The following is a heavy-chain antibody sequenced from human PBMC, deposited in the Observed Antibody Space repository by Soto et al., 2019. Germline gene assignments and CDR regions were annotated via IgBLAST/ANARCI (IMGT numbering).Heavy chain of an antibody. CDR3: ARDQNPSYDFWSGYSFFDY. D-gene: IGHD3-3*01. Sequence: ASVKVSCKASGYTFTSYGISWVRQAPGQGLEWMGWISAYNGNTNYAQKLQGRVTMTTDTSTSTAYMELRSLRSDDTAVYYCARDQNPSYDFWSGYSFFDYWGQGTLVTVSS. V-gene: IGHV1-18*01. CDR1: GYTFTSYG. CDR2: ISAYNGNT. J-gene: IGHJ4*02.